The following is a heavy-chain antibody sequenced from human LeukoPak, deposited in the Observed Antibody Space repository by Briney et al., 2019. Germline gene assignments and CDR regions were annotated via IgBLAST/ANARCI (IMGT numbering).Heavy chain of an antibody. V-gene: IGHV3-23*01. Sequence: GGSLRLSCAASGFTFSSYAMGWVRQAPGKGLEWVSAISGSGDTYYADSVKGRFTISRDNSKNTLYLQMNSLRAEDTAVYYCAKGQSTLDAFDIWGQGTMVTVSS. CDR3: AKGQSTLDAFDI. J-gene: IGHJ3*02. CDR1: GFTFSSYA. CDR2: ISGSGDT.